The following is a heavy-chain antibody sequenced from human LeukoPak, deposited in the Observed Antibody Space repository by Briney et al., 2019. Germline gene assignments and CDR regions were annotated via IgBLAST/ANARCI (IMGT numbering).Heavy chain of an antibody. D-gene: IGHD3-22*01. J-gene: IGHJ3*02. CDR1: GYTFTSYA. CDR2: INTNTGNP. CDR3: ARNIRSSYDSSGFDAFDI. Sequence: ASVKVSCKASGYTFTSYAMNWVRQAPGQGLEWMGWINTNTGNPTYAQGFTGRFVFSLDTSVSTAYLQISSLKAEDTAVYYCARNIRSSYDSSGFDAFDIWGQGTMVTVSS. V-gene: IGHV7-4-1*02.